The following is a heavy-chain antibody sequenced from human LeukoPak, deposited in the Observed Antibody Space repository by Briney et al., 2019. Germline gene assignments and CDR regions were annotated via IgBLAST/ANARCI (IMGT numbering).Heavy chain of an antibody. CDR2: ISSSNSYI. Sequence: GGSLRLSCAASGFTFSSYSMNWVRQAPGKGLEWVSSISSSNSYIYYADSVKGRFTISRDNAKNSLYLQMNSLRAEDTAVYYCARPMGQQLGPFDYWGQGTLVTVSS. V-gene: IGHV3-21*01. CDR1: GFTFSSYS. CDR3: ARPMGQQLGPFDY. J-gene: IGHJ4*02. D-gene: IGHD6-13*01.